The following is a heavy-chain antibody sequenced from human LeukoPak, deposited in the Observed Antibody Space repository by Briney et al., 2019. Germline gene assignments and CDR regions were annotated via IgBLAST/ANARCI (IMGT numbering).Heavy chain of an antibody. CDR2: ISYDGSNK. CDR3: ARDRSGSQYYIDV. CDR1: GFTFSSYA. D-gene: IGHD1-26*01. V-gene: IGHV3-30-3*01. J-gene: IGHJ6*03. Sequence: PGGSLRLSCAASGFTFSSYAMHWVRQAPGKGLEWVAVISYDGSNKYYADSVKGRFTISRDNARNTLYLQMNSLRAEDTAVYYCARDRSGSQYYIDVWGKGATVTVSS.